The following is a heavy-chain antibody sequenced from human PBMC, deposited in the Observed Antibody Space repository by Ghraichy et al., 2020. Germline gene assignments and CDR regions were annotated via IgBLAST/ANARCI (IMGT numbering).Heavy chain of an antibody. D-gene: IGHD3-22*01. CDR2: IRIKAYGGTT. Sequence: SLNISCTASGFTFGDYVMSWFRQAPGKGLEWVGLIRIKAYGGTTEYAASVKGRFTISRDDSKSIAYLQMNSLKTEDTAVYYCSRDYYSLYYWGQGTLVTVSS. J-gene: IGHJ4*02. V-gene: IGHV3-49*03. CDR1: GFTFGDYV. CDR3: SRDYYSLYY.